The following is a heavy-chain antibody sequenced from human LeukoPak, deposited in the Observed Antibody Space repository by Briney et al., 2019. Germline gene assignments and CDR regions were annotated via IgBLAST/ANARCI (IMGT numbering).Heavy chain of an antibody. J-gene: IGHJ4*02. V-gene: IGHV3-30-3*01. Sequence: GGSLRLSCAASGFTFSTYDIHWVRQAPGKGLEWVAVISYDGSNKYYADSVKGRFTISRDNSKNTLYLQMNSLRAEDTAVYYCARGNPYYYDSSGYYLGSFDYWGQGTLVTVSS. CDR2: ISYDGSNK. CDR3: ARGNPYYYDSSGYYLGSFDY. D-gene: IGHD3-22*01. CDR1: GFTFSTYD.